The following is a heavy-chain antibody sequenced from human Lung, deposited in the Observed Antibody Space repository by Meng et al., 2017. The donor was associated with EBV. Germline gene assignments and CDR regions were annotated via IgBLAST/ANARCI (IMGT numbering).Heavy chain of an antibody. CDR3: ARALFDYYGSSGYYDY. V-gene: IGHV4-34*01. Sequence: QVQLEQWGAGLLKPSETLSLTCAVYGGSFSGYYWSWIRQPPGKGLEWIGEINHSGSTNYNPSLKSRVTISVDTSKNQFSLKLSSVTAADTAVYYCARALFDYYGSSGYYDYWGQGTLVTVSS. CDR1: GGSFSGYY. CDR2: INHSGST. D-gene: IGHD3-22*01. J-gene: IGHJ4*02.